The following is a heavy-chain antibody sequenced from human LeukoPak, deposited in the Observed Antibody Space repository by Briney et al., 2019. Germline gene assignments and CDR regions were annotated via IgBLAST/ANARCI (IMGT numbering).Heavy chain of an antibody. V-gene: IGHV1-2*02. D-gene: IGHD4-11*01. J-gene: IGHJ4*02. CDR2: INPRTGDT. CDR3: ARDHSNYIPFDY. CDR1: GYSLIVYY. Sequence: ASVKVSCKASGYSLIVYYIHWVRQAPGQGLEWMGWINPRTGDTNYAPQFQGRLTMARDTSISTAYMELSRLRSDDTAVYYCARDHSNYIPFDYWGQGTLVTVSS.